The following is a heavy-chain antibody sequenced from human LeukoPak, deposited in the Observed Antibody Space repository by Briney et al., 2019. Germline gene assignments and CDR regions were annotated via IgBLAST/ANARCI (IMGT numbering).Heavy chain of an antibody. CDR2: IYHGGST. D-gene: IGHD5-18*01. Sequence: PSETLSLTCAVSGYSISSGYYWGWIRQPPGKGLEWIGSIYHGGSTYYNPSLKSRVTISVDTSKNQFSLKLSSVTAADTAVYYCARDETFSYGSFCHWGQGTLVTVSS. V-gene: IGHV4-38-2*02. CDR3: ARDETFSYGSFCH. J-gene: IGHJ4*02. CDR1: GYSISSGYY.